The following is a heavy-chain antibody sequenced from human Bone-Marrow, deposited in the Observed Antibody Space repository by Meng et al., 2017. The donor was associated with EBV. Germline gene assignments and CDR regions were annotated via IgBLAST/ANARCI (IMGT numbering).Heavy chain of an antibody. V-gene: IGHV1-69*01. CDR3: ARDNGDTMTNPYFDY. D-gene: IGHD2-21*01. J-gene: IGHJ4*02. CDR1: GGTLNNFA. CDR2: IIPVLGAT. Sequence: QVQLLQSGAEVKKPGSSVRVSCKASGGTLNNFAINWVRQAPGEGLEWMGGIIPVLGATNYADNFQGRMKIIADESTNTAYMELSKLTPADTALYYCARDNGDTMTNPYFDYWGQGTLVTVSS.